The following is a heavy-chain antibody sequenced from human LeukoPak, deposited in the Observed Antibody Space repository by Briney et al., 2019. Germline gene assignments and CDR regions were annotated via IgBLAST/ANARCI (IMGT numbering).Heavy chain of an antibody. CDR3: ARDLNLNYFDY. CDR2: IYYSGST. Sequence: PSETLSLTCTVSGGSISSYYWSWIRQPPGKGLEWIGYIYYSGSTNYNPSLKSRVTISVDTSKNQFSLKLSSVTAADTAVYYCARDLNLNYFDYWGQGTLVTVSS. D-gene: IGHD1-14*01. CDR1: GGSISSYY. J-gene: IGHJ4*02. V-gene: IGHV4-59*01.